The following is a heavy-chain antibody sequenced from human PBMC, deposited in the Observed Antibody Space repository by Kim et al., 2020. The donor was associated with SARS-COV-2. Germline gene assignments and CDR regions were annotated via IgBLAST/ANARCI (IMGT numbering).Heavy chain of an antibody. CDR3: ARDSWELPGTFDY. CDR2: INPNSGGT. Sequence: ASVKVSCKASGYTFTGYYMHWVRQAPGQGLEWMGWINPNSGGTNYAQKFQGRVTMTRDTSISTAYMELSRLRSDDTAVYYCARDSWELPGTFDYWGQGTLVTVSS. J-gene: IGHJ4*02. D-gene: IGHD1-26*01. V-gene: IGHV1-2*02. CDR1: GYTFTGYY.